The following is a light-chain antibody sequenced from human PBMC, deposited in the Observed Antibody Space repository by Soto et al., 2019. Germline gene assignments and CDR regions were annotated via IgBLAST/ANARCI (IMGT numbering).Light chain of an antibody. CDR1: QGINDR. CDR2: AAS. V-gene: IGKV1-27*01. CDR3: QNYYRDPVT. Sequence: DIQMTQSPSSLSESVGDRVTIACRASQGINDRLAWYQQKPGQAPYLLIFAASTLRSGVPSRFSGSGSGADFTLTISSLQPEDVATYYCQNYYRDPVTFGGGTKVDIK. J-gene: IGKJ4*01.